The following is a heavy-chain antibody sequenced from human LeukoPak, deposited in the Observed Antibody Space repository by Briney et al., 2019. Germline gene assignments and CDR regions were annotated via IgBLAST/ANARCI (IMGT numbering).Heavy chain of an antibody. D-gene: IGHD1-26*01. CDR2: IYYSGST. Sequence: PSETLSLTCTVSGGSISSSSYYWGWIRQPPGKGLEWIGSIYYSGSTYYNPSLKSRVTISVDTSKNQFSLKLSSVTAADTAVYYCARSISGSYDKSLDYWGQGTLVTVSS. V-gene: IGHV4-39*01. CDR1: GGSISSSSYY. CDR3: ARSISGSYDKSLDY. J-gene: IGHJ4*02.